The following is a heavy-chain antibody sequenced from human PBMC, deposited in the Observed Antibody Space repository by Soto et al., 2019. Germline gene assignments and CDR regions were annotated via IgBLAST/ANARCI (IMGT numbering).Heavy chain of an antibody. CDR3: SRENYYGGHVIGSLDL. CDR2: VSSEGGTQ. CDR1: GFTFSTYA. V-gene: IGHV3-30-3*01. J-gene: IGHJ2*01. D-gene: IGHD3-22*01. Sequence: QVQLVESGGGVVQPGRSLRLSCTASGFTFSTYAMQWVRQAPGKGLEWVAVVSSEGGTQFYADSVKGRFTISRDNSKNSLYLQMSSLTTEDAAIYYWSRENYYGGHVIGSLDLWCLGTLVSVSS.